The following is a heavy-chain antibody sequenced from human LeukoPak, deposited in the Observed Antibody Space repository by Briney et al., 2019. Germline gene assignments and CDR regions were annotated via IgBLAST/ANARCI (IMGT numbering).Heavy chain of an antibody. CDR3: ARDSSGYSYDC. V-gene: IGHV3-7*01. CDR2: IKQDGSEK. J-gene: IGHJ4*02. Sequence: GGSLRLSCAASGFTFSSYWMSWVRQAPGKGLEWVANIKQDGSEKYYVDSVKGRFTISRDNAKNSLYLQVNSLRAEDTAVYYCARDSSGYSYDCWGQGTLVTVSS. D-gene: IGHD5-18*01. CDR1: GFTFSSYW.